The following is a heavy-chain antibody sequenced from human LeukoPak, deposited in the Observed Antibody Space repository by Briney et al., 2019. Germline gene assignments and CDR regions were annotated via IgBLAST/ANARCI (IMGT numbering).Heavy chain of an antibody. D-gene: IGHD1/OR15-1a*01. CDR3: ARGQTGTLDAFDI. CDR1: GLTLSSYE. J-gene: IGHJ3*02. CDR2: ISSSGGTI. V-gene: IGHV3-48*03. Sequence: PGGSLRLSCAASGLTLSSYEMNWVRQAPGKGLEWVSYISSSGGTIFYADSVKGRFTISRDNAKNSLYLQMNSLRAEDTAVYYCARGQTGTLDAFDIWGQGTTVTVSS.